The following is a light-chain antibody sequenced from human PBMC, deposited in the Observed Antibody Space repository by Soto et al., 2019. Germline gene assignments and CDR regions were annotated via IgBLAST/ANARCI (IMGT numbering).Light chain of an antibody. CDR3: AAWDDSLRAVV. Sequence: QSVLTQSPSASATPGQRVTISCSGGRSNIGTYTVNWYQQLPGTAPTLPIFRNHQRPSGVPDRFSGSKSGTSASLAISGPLSEDEADYYCAAWDDSLRAVVFGGGTKLTVL. CDR2: RNH. V-gene: IGLV1-44*01. CDR1: RSNIGTYT. J-gene: IGLJ2*01.